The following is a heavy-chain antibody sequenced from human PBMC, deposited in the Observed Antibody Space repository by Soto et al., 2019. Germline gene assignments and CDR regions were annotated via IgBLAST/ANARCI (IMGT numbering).Heavy chain of an antibody. CDR3: ARGGTFAYDTSGYSVY. J-gene: IGHJ4*02. V-gene: IGHV1-2*02. CDR1: GYTFSAYY. D-gene: IGHD3-22*01. Sequence: ASVKVSCKTSGYTFSAYYMHWVRQAPGQGLEWMGWINPKSGGTLYAQKFQGRVTMTRDTSISTAYMELSRLRSDDTAVYYCARGGTFAYDTSGYSVYWRQGTLVTV. CDR2: INPKSGGT.